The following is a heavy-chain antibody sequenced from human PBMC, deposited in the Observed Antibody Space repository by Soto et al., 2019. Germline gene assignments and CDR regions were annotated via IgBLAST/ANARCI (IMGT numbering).Heavy chain of an antibody. CDR2: IYYSGST. CDR1: GGSISSSSYY. V-gene: IGHV4-39*01. D-gene: IGHD1-26*01. Sequence: QLQLQESGPGLVKPSETLSLTCTVSGGSISSSSYYWGWIRQPQGKGLEWIGSIYYSGSTYYNPSLNSRVTITLDTYKKQISLGRSSVTAAATDVYYCVRHPHQGAVYYYFYMHVLGKGTTVTVS. J-gene: IGHJ6*03. CDR3: VRHPHQGAVYYYFYMHV.